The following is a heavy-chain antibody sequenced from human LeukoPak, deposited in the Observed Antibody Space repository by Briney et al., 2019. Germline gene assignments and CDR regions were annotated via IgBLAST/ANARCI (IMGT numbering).Heavy chain of an antibody. J-gene: IGHJ5*02. D-gene: IGHD2-15*01. V-gene: IGHV4-4*07. CDR1: GGSITSYY. Sequence: SETLSLTCTVSGGSITSYYWSCIRQPAGKGLEWIGRIYTSGRTNYNPSLKRRVTMSVDTSKNQFSLKLSSVTAADTAVYYCARGSFFNWFDPWGQGTLVTVSS. CDR2: IYTSGRT. CDR3: ARGSFFNWFDP.